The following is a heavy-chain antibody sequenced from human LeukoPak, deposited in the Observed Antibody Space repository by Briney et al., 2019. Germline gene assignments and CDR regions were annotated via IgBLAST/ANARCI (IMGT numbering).Heavy chain of an antibody. CDR3: ARHQIGDELGTFSWFDT. V-gene: IGHV5-51*01. CDR1: GYTFSTYW. D-gene: IGHD1/OR15-1a*01. Sequence: GETLKISCKGFGYTFSTYWIGWVRQMPGKGLEWMGFIYPGDPDSNTRYSPSFQGHVTISSDKSINTAYLQWSSLRASDTAIYYCARHQIGDELGTFSWFDTWGPGSQVTVSS. J-gene: IGHJ5*02. CDR2: IYPGDPDSNT.